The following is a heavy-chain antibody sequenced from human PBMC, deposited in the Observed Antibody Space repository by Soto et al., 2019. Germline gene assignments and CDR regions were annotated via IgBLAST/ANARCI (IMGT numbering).Heavy chain of an antibody. J-gene: IGHJ6*02. Sequence: QVQLVESGGGVVQPGRSLRLSCAASGFTFSSYAMHWVRQAPGKGLEWVAVISYDGSNKYYADSVKGRFTISRDNSKNTLYLQMNSLRAEDTAVYYCARDHVAVAGTDYGMDVWGQGTTVTVSS. CDR2: ISYDGSNK. D-gene: IGHD6-19*01. CDR1: GFTFSSYA. CDR3: ARDHVAVAGTDYGMDV. V-gene: IGHV3-30-3*01.